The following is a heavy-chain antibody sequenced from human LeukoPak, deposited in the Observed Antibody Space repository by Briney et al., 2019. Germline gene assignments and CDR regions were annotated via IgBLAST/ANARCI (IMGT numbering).Heavy chain of an antibody. CDR3: ARGRGSSWLYYFDY. V-gene: IGHV4-34*01. Sequence: SETLSLTCAVYGGPFSGYYWSWIRQPPGKGLEWIGEINHSGSTNYNPSLKSRVTISVDTSKNQFSLKLSSVTAADTAVYYCARGRGSSWLYYFDYWGQGTLVTVSS. CDR1: GGPFSGYY. D-gene: IGHD6-13*01. CDR2: INHSGST. J-gene: IGHJ4*02.